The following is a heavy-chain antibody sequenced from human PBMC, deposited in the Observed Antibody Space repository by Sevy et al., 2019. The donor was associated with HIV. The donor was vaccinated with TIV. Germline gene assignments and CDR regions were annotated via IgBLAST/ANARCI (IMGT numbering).Heavy chain of an antibody. V-gene: IGHV3-30*02. D-gene: IGHD1-7*01. CDR1: GFTFSSYG. Sequence: GGSLRLSCAASGFTFSSYGMHWVRQAPGKGLEWVAFIRYDGSNKYYADSVKGRFTISRDNSKNTLYLQMNSLRAEDTAVYYCAKDLWELRYYYYDMDVWGQGPTVTVSS. J-gene: IGHJ6*02. CDR3: AKDLWELRYYYYDMDV. CDR2: IRYDGSNK.